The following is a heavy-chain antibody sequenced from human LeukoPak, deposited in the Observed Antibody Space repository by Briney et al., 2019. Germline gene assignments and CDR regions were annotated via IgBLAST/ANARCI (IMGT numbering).Heavy chain of an antibody. Sequence: PGRSLRLSCAASGFTFSSYGMHWVRQAPGKGLEWVAVISYDGSNKYYADSVKGRFTISRDNSKNTLYLQMNSLRAEDTAVYYCANSGLYGSGSLDWFDPWGQGTLVTVSS. J-gene: IGHJ5*02. V-gene: IGHV3-30*18. D-gene: IGHD3-10*01. CDR1: GFTFSSYG. CDR2: ISYDGSNK. CDR3: ANSGLYGSGSLDWFDP.